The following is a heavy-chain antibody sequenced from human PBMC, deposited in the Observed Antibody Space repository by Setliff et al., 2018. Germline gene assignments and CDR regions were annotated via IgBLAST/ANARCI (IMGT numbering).Heavy chain of an antibody. CDR2: ISAYNGNT. J-gene: IGHJ6*02. CDR1: GYPFTSYG. CDR3: ARVGVYYYDSSGYHRSLYYYYYGMDV. Sequence: ASVKVSCKASGYPFTSYGISWVRQAPGQGLEWMGWISAYNGNTNYAQKLQGRVTMTTDTSTSTAYMELRSLRSDDTAVYYCARVGVYYYDSSGYHRSLYYYYYGMDVWGQGTTVTAP. V-gene: IGHV1-18*01. D-gene: IGHD3-22*01.